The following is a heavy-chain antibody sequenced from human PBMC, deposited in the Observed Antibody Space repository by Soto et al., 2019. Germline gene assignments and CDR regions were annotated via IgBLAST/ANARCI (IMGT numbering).Heavy chain of an antibody. D-gene: IGHD4-4*01. Sequence: QVQLVQSGSEVKKPGASVKVSCKASGYPFSDNQIHWLRRAPGQGLEWMGRINPKSDDTNYAQKFQGRVTMTRDTSIDTAYLELTGLTSDDTATYYCVRKHSLDYIRWGLDPWGQGTLVTVSS. CDR2: INPKSDDT. CDR3: VRKHSLDYIRWGLDP. CDR1: GYPFSDNQ. V-gene: IGHV1-2*02. J-gene: IGHJ5*02.